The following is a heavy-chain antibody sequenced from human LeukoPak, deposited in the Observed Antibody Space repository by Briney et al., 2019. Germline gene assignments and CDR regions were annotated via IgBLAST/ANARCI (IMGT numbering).Heavy chain of an antibody. CDR3: ARSEKYYYDSSGYYLTLRY. V-gene: IGHV1-69*04. Sequence: SVKVSCKASGGTFSSYAISWVRQAPGQGLEWMGRIIPILGIANYAQKFQGRVTITADKSTSTAYMELSSLRSGDTAVYYCARSEKYYYDSSGYYLTLRYWGQGTLVTVSS. D-gene: IGHD3-22*01. J-gene: IGHJ4*02. CDR2: IIPILGIA. CDR1: GGTFSSYA.